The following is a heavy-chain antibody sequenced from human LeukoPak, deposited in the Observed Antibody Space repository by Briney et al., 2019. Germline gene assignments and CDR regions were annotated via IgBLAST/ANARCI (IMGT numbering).Heavy chain of an antibody. D-gene: IGHD4-23*01. CDR3: AKDITRYGGNAVDY. J-gene: IGHJ4*02. V-gene: IGHV3-30*18. Sequence: GGSLRLSCAASEFTFSNYGIHWVRQAPGKGLEWVAVISYDESNKYYADSVKGRFTISRDNSKNTLYLQMNSLRAEDTAVYYCAKDITRYGGNAVDYWGQGTLVTVSS. CDR1: EFTFSNYG. CDR2: ISYDESNK.